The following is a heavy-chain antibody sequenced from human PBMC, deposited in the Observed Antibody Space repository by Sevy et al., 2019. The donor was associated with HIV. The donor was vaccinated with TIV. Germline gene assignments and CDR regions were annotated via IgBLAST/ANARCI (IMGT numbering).Heavy chain of an antibody. CDR2: MYYSGSN. V-gene: IGHV4-39*01. CDR1: GGSISSSSYY. Sequence: SETLSLTCTVSGGSISSSSYYWGCIRQPPGKGLEWIGSMYYSGSNYYNPSLKSRVTISVDTFMNQFSLKLCSVTAADTAVYYCARHMDSGTYGHPGFDYWGQGTLVTVSS. CDR3: ARHMDSGTYGHPGFDY. J-gene: IGHJ4*02. D-gene: IGHD1-26*01.